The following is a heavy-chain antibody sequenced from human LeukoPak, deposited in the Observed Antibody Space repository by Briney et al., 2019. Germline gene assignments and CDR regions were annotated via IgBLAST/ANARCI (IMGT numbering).Heavy chain of an antibody. J-gene: IGHJ4*02. CDR1: GYTFTGYW. CDR2: INPDSGDP. V-gene: IGHV1-2*02. D-gene: IGHD2-2*01. Sequence: GASVKVSCKASGYTFTGYWMHWVRQAPGQGLEWMGWINPDSGDPKYAQKFQGRITLTRDTSISTAYMELSGLRSDDTAAYYCARALPGRIVVGDYWGQGTLVTVSS. CDR3: ARALPGRIVVGDY.